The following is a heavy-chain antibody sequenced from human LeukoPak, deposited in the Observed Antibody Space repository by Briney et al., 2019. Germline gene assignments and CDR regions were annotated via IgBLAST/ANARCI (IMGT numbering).Heavy chain of an antibody. V-gene: IGHV3-7*01. CDR1: GFTFSSYW. CDR3: ARGYGYIATRIFDY. D-gene: IGHD5-24*01. Sequence: GGSLRLSCAASGFTFSSYWMSWVRQAPGKGLEWVANIKQGGSEKYYVDSVKGRFTISRDNAKNSLYLQMNSLRAEDTAVYYCARGYGYIATRIFDYWGQGTLVTVSS. J-gene: IGHJ4*02. CDR2: IKQGGSEK.